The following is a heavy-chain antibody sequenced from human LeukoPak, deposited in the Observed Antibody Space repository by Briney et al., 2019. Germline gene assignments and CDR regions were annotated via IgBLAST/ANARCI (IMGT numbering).Heavy chain of an antibody. CDR1: GFTFSSYA. D-gene: IGHD6-19*01. Sequence: GGSLRLSCAASGFTFSSYAMNWVRQAPGKGLEWVSTISGSGGSTYYADSVKGRFTISRDNSKNTLYLQMNSQRAEDTAVYYCAKDRNSGGWYGELRDYWGQGTLVTVSS. V-gene: IGHV3-23*01. CDR2: ISGSGGST. CDR3: AKDRNSGGWYGELRDY. J-gene: IGHJ4*02.